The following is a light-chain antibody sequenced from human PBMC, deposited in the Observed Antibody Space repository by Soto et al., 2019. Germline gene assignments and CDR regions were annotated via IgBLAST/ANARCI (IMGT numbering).Light chain of an antibody. CDR1: QSVSSN. V-gene: IGKV3-15*01. Sequence: EIVMTQSPATLSVSPGERATLSCRASQSVSSNLAWYQQKPGQAPRLLISGASTRATGIPARFSGSGSGTEFTLTISSLQSEDFAVYYCQQYNYWHTFGQGTKLEMK. J-gene: IGKJ2*01. CDR3: QQYNYWHT. CDR2: GAS.